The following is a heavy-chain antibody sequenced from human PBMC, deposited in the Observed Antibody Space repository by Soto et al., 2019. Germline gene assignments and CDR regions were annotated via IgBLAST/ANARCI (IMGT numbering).Heavy chain of an antibody. CDR1: GGSISSNSYY. V-gene: IGHV4-39*01. D-gene: IGHD3-22*01. CDR3: ARPGSYSYDTPRYEIDY. Sequence: SETLSLTCTVSGGSISSNSYYWGWIRQPPGKGLEWIGSIYYSGSTYYNPSLKSRVTISVDTSKNQFSLKLSSVTAADTAVYYCARPGSYSYDTPRYEIDYWCPGPLVTVSS. J-gene: IGHJ4*01. CDR2: IYYSGST.